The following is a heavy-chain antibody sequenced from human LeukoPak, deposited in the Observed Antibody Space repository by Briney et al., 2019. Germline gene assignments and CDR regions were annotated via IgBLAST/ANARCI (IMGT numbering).Heavy chain of an antibody. J-gene: IGHJ3*02. V-gene: IGHV3-74*01. Sequence: GGSLRLSCAASGIIFSNYWMHWVRQAPGKGLVWVSRIKNDGSSTYYADSVKGRLTISRDNAKNTLYLQMNSLRAEDTAVYYCARESYCSGGSCYSGRAFDIWGQGTMVTVSS. CDR1: GIIFSNYW. D-gene: IGHD2-15*01. CDR3: ARESYCSGGSCYSGRAFDI. CDR2: IKNDGSST.